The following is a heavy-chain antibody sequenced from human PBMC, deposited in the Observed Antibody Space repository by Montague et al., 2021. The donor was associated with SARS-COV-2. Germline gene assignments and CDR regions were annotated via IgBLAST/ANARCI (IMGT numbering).Heavy chain of an antibody. J-gene: IGHJ3*02. CDR1: GGSITRNYY. Sequence: SETLSLTCTVSGGSITRNYYWGWIRQPPGKGLEWVGNIYYSGTTFTNPSRESRVTISVDASKNQFSLNLTSVTAADTAVYYCARPLVRGVPKAFDIWGQGALV. CDR3: ARPLVRGVPKAFDI. CDR2: IYYSGTT. V-gene: IGHV4-39*01. D-gene: IGHD3-10*01.